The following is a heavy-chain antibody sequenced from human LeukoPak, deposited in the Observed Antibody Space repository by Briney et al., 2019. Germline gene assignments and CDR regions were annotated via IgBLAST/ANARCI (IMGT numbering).Heavy chain of an antibody. V-gene: IGHV4-59*01. D-gene: IGHD4-17*01. J-gene: IGHJ6*02. CDR2: IYYSGST. CDR1: GGSISSYY. CDR3: ARDVAYRDYGNYYYYGMDV. Sequence: SETLSLTFTVSGGSISSYYWSWIRQPPGKGLEWIGYIYYSGSTNYNPSRKSRVTISADTSKKQFSLKLRSVTAADTAVYYCARDVAYRDYGNYYYYGMDVWGQGITVTVSS.